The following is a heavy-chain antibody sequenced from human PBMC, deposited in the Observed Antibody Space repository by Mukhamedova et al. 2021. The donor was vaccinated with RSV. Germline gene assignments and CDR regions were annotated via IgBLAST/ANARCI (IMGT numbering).Heavy chain of an antibody. Sequence: GYNKFYADSVKGRFTVSRDNSKNTLSLQMSDPKPEDTAVYFCSKERVSTQTYYYYYYMDVWGEGTTVTVSS. CDR3: SKERVSTQTYYYYYYMDV. J-gene: IGHJ6*03. V-gene: IGHV3-30*15. CDR2: GYNK. D-gene: IGHD2-8*01.